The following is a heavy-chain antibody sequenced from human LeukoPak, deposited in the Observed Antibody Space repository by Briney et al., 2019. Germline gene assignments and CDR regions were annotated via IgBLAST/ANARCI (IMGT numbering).Heavy chain of an antibody. V-gene: IGHV4-4*07. Sequence: PSETLSLTCTVSGGSISSYYWSWIRQPAGKGLEWIGRIYTSGSTNYNPSPKSRVTISVDKSKNQFSLKLSSVTAADTAVYYCARDRYYGSGSYYPSYYMDVWGKGNTVTVSS. CDR3: ARDRYYGSGSYYPSYYMDV. D-gene: IGHD3-10*01. CDR1: GGSISSYY. CDR2: IYTSGST. J-gene: IGHJ6*03.